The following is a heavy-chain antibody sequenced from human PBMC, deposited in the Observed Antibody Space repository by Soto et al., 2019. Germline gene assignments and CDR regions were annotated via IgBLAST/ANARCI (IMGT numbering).Heavy chain of an antibody. J-gene: IGHJ4*02. D-gene: IGHD1-26*01. CDR1: GGSFSGYY. V-gene: IGHV4-34*01. CDR3: ARAQSGSYYDY. Sequence: QVQLQQWGAGLLKPSETLSLTCAVYGGSFSGYYWSWIRQPPGKGLEWIGEINHSGSTNYNPSLKSRVTISVDTSKNQSSLKLSSVTAADTAVYYCARAQSGSYYDYWGQGTLVTVSS. CDR2: INHSGST.